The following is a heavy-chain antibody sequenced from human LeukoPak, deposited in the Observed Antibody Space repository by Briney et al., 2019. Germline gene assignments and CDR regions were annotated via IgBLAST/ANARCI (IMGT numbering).Heavy chain of an antibody. CDR2: FDPEDGET. J-gene: IGHJ4*02. CDR3: ATYCLEPSGWWDFDY. Sequence: GASVKVSCKVSGYTLTELSMHWVRQAPGKGLEWMGGFDPEDGETIYAQKFQGRVTMTEDTSTDTAYMELSSLRSEDTAVYYCATYCLEPSGWWDFDYWGQGTLVTVSS. V-gene: IGHV1-24*01. D-gene: IGHD6-19*01. CDR1: GYTLTELS.